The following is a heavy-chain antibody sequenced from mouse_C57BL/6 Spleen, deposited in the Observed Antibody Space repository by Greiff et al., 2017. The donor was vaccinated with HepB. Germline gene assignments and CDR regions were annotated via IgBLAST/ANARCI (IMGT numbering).Heavy chain of an antibody. Sequence: QVQLQQPGAELVKPGASVKLSCKASGYTFTSYWMHWVKQRPGQGLEWIGMIHPNSGSTNYNEKFKSKATLTVDKSSSTAYMQLSSLTSEDSAVYYCARGPIGTARPPFAYWGQGTLVTVSA. V-gene: IGHV1-64*01. J-gene: IGHJ3*01. CDR1: GYTFTSYW. CDR3: ARGPIGTARPPFAY. CDR2: IHPNSGST. D-gene: IGHD3-1*01.